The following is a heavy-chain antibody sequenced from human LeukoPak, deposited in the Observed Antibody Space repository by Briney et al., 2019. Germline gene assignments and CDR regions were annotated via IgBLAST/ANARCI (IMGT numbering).Heavy chain of an antibody. CDR2: ISTRGNTV. V-gene: IGHV3-48*03. Sequence: GGSLRLSCAASGFTFSSYEMKWVRQAPGKGLEWVSYISTRGNTVYYADSVKGRFTISRDNAKNSLYLQMDSLRAEDTGLYYCARDVAAAASHLDYWGQGTLVTVSS. J-gene: IGHJ4*02. CDR3: ARDVAAAASHLDY. CDR1: GFTFSSYE. D-gene: IGHD2-15*01.